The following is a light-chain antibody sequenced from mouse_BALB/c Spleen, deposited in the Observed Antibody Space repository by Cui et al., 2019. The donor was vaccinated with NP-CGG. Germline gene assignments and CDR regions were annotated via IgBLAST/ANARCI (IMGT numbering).Light chain of an antibody. Sequence: QAVVTQESALTTSPGETVTLTCRSSTGAVTTSNYANWVQEKTDHLLPGLIGGTKNRAPGVPARFSGSLIGDKAALTITGAQTEDEAIYFCALWYSNHWVFGGGTKLTVL. CDR1: TGAVTTSNY. V-gene: IGLV1*01. J-gene: IGLJ1*01. CDR2: GTK. CDR3: ALWYSNHWV.